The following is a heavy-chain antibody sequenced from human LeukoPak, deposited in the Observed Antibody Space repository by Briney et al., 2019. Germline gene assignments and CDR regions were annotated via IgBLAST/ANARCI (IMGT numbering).Heavy chain of an antibody. Sequence: SETLSLTCAVSGGSISSGGYSWSWIRQPPGKGLEWIGYIYHSGSTYYNPSLKSRVTISVDRSKNQFSLKLSSVTAADTAVYYCARAARDYYDSSGYPEVGAFDIWGQGTMVTVSS. V-gene: IGHV4-30-2*01. D-gene: IGHD3-22*01. J-gene: IGHJ3*02. CDR3: ARAARDYYDSSGYPEVGAFDI. CDR2: IYHSGST. CDR1: GGSISSGGYS.